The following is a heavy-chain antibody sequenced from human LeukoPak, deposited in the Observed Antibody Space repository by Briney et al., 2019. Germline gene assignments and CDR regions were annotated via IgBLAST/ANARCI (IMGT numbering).Heavy chain of an antibody. J-gene: IGHJ3*02. V-gene: IGHV4-61*09. D-gene: IGHD3-22*01. CDR3: ARGPYSYDSSGAFDI. CDR2: IHTSGNT. Sequence: SETLSLTCSVSGGSINNYNYYWGWIRQPAGKGLEWIGHIHTSGNTNYNPSLKSRTAISVDTSKNQFSLKLSSVTAADTAVYYCARGPYSYDSSGAFDIWGQGTMVTVSS. CDR1: GGSINNYNYY.